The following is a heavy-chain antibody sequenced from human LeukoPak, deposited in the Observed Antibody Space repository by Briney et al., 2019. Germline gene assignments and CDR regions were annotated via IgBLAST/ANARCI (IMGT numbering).Heavy chain of an antibody. V-gene: IGHV3-21*01. Sequence: GGSLSLSCAASGFTFSSYSMNWVRQAPGKGLEWVSSIISSSSYIYYADSVQGRCTISRATAKKSLYLQRNSLRAEDTAVYYCARAPYCTDGVCLKNWFDPWGQGTLVTVSS. CDR1: GFTFSSYS. CDR3: ARAPYCTDGVCLKNWFDP. D-gene: IGHD2-8*01. J-gene: IGHJ5*02. CDR2: IISSSSYI.